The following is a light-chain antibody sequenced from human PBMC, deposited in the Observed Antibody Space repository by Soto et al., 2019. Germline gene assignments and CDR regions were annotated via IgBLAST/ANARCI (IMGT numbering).Light chain of an antibody. CDR3: QQFHSFSRT. CDR1: QNINSW. J-gene: IGKJ1*01. Sequence: DIQITQSPSTLSASVGDRVTITCRASQNINSWLAWYQQKPGKAPNLLIYDASTLESGVPSRFSGSGSGTEFTLTISSLQPEDFATYYCQQFHSFSRTFGQGTKVDI. V-gene: IGKV1-5*01. CDR2: DAS.